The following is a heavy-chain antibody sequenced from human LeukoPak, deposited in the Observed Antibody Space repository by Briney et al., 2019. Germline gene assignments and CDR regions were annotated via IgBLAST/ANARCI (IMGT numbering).Heavy chain of an antibody. J-gene: IGHJ6*03. V-gene: IGHV1-2*02. D-gene: IGHD2-15*01. Sequence: GASVKVSCKAAGYTFTGYYLYWGRQAPGPGLERMGWINPNSGGTNYAQKFPGRVTMTRDTSISTAYMELSRLRSDDTAVYYCARGDIGIRYLYYYYYMAVWGKGTTVTVSS. CDR2: INPNSGGT. CDR3: ARGDIGIRYLYYYYYMAV. CDR1: GYTFTGYY.